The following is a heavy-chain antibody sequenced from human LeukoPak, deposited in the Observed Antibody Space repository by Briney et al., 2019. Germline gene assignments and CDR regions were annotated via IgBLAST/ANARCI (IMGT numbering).Heavy chain of an antibody. D-gene: IGHD3-22*01. CDR1: GFTVSSNY. V-gene: IGHV3-66*02. CDR2: IYSGGSGGST. Sequence: TGGSLRLSCAASGFTVSSNYMSWVRQAPGKGLEWVSVIYSGGSGGSTYYADSVKGRFTISRDNSKNTLYLQMNSLRAEDTAVYYCAAEPDYYEGSGYYSYWGQGTLVTVSS. J-gene: IGHJ4*02. CDR3: AAEPDYYEGSGYYSY.